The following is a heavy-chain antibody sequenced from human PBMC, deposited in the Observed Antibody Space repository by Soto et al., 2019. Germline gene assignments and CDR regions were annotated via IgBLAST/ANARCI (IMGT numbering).Heavy chain of an antibody. J-gene: IGHJ3*02. D-gene: IGHD6-6*01. CDR2: INPNSGGT. CDR1: GYTFTGYY. V-gene: IGHV1-2*04. Sequence: ASVKVSCKASGYTFTGYYMHWVRQAPGQGLEWMGWINPNSGGTNYAQKFQGWVTMTRDTSISTAYMELSRLRSDDTAVYYCARRGQYSSSSDGASAFDIWGQGTMVTVSS. CDR3: ARRGQYSSSSDGASAFDI.